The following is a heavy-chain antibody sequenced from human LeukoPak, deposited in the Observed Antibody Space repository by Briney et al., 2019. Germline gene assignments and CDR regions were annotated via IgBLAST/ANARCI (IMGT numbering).Heavy chain of an antibody. CDR3: ARPRSRYGAFDI. Sequence: GDSLNISCKCSGYRFTRYWIGWVGPMPGKGLEWMEIIYPGDSDTRYSPSFQGQVTISDDKSIRTAYLQWSSLKASDTAMYYCARPRSRYGAFDIWGQGTMVTVSS. J-gene: IGHJ3*02. CDR1: GYRFTRYW. CDR2: IYPGDSDT. D-gene: IGHD3-16*01. V-gene: IGHV5-51*01.